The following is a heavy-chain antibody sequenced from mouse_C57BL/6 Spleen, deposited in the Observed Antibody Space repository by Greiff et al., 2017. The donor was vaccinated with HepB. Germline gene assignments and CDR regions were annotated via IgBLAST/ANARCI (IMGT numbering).Heavy chain of an antibody. Sequence: QVQLKQSGAELVKPGASVKMSCKASGYTFTSYWITWVKQRPGQGLEWIGDIYPGSGSTNYNEKFKSKATLTVDTSSSTAYMQLSSLTSEDSAVYYCARFITTVVATGDYWGQGTTLTVSS. J-gene: IGHJ2*01. CDR2: IYPGSGST. D-gene: IGHD1-1*01. V-gene: IGHV1-55*01. CDR3: ARFITTVVATGDY. CDR1: GYTFTSYW.